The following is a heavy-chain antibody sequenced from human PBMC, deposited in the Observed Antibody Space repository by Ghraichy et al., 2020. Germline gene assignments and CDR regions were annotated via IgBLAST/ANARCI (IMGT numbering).Heavy chain of an antibody. CDR1: GFTFSSYA. CDR3: AKEFMTTVVQGGFHMDV. V-gene: IGHV3-23*01. CDR2: ISGSGGST. Sequence: GGSLRLSCAASGFTFSSYAMSWVRQAPGKGLEWVSAISGSGGSTYYADSVKGRFTISRDNSKNTLYLQMNSLRAEDTAVYYCAKEFMTTVVQGGFHMDVWGKGTTVTVSS. J-gene: IGHJ6*03. D-gene: IGHD4-11*01.